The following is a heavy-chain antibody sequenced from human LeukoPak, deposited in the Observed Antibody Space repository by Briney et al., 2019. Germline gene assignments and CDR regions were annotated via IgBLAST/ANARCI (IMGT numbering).Heavy chain of an antibody. D-gene: IGHD3-16*01. CDR3: TRAHGRITRDAYLDY. Sequence: GGSLRLSCAASGFTFSSYSMNWVRQAPGKGLTWVSVIYSSGSTYYADSVKGRFAISRDDSKNTLHLQMNSLRAEDTAMYYCTRAHGRITRDAYLDYWGQGTLVTVSS. CDR2: IYSSGST. V-gene: IGHV3-53*01. CDR1: GFTFSSYS. J-gene: IGHJ4*02.